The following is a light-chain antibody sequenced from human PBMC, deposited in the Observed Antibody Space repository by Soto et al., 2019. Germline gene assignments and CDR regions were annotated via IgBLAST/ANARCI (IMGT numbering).Light chain of an antibody. CDR2: DAS. Sequence: AIQLTQSPSSLSASVGDRVTITCRASQGISSALAWYQQKPGKAPKLLIYDASSLESGVPSRFSGSGSGTDFTLHHSRLQPEDFATYYCQQFNSYLITFGQGTRLEIK. V-gene: IGKV1-13*02. J-gene: IGKJ5*01. CDR1: QGISSA. CDR3: QQFNSYLIT.